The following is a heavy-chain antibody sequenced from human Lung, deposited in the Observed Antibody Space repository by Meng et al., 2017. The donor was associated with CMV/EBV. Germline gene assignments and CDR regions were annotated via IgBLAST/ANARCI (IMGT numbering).Heavy chain of an antibody. D-gene: IGHD2-2*01. V-gene: IGHV3-30-3*01. Sequence: LPLTXAASGFTFSSYAMHWVRQAPGKGLEWVAVISYDGSNKYYADSVKGRLTISRDNSKNTLYLQMNSLRAEDTAVYYCARDWNVVVPAATYYYYGMDVWGQGTTVTVSS. CDR1: GFTFSSYA. CDR3: ARDWNVVVPAATYYYYGMDV. J-gene: IGHJ6*02. CDR2: ISYDGSNK.